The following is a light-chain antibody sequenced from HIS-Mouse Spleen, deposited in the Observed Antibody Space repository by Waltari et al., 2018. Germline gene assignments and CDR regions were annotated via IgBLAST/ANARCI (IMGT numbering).Light chain of an antibody. J-gene: IGKJ2*01. CDR2: KVS. Sequence: DVVMTQSPLSLPVTLGQPASISCRSSQSLVHSDGNTYLNWFQQRPGQSPRRLIYKVSNRDSGVPDRFSGSGSGTDFTLKISRVEAEDVGVYYCMQGTHWPITFGRGTKLEIK. CDR1: QSLVHSDGNTY. CDR3: MQGTHWPIT. V-gene: IGKV2-30*02.